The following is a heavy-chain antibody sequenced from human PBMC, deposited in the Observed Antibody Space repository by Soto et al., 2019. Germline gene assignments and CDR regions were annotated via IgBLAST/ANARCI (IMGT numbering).Heavy chain of an antibody. D-gene: IGHD3-3*01. J-gene: IGHJ4*02. CDR3: AKETVEYYFDY. Sequence: QVQLVESGGGVVQPGRSLRLSCAASGFTFSIYGMHWVRQAPGKGLEWVAVISYDGSNKYYADSVKGRFTISRDNSKNTLYLQMNSLRVEDTAVYYCAKETVEYYFDYWGQGTLVTDSS. V-gene: IGHV3-30*18. CDR1: GFTFSIYG. CDR2: ISYDGSNK.